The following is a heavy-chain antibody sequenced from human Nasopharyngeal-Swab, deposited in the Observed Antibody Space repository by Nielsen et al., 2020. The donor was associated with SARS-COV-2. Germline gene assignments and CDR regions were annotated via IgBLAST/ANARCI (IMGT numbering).Heavy chain of an antibody. V-gene: IGHV3-23*01. CDR1: GFTFSSYA. CDR3: ASSVVTAGAGALYYYGMDV. Sequence: GESLKISCAASGFTFSSYAMTWVRQAPGKGLEWVSAISSSGGSTYYAYSVKGRFTISRDNSKNTLYLQMNSLRAEDTAVYYCASSVVTAGAGALYYYGMDVWGQGTTVTVSS. D-gene: IGHD3-22*01. CDR2: ISSSGGST. J-gene: IGHJ6*02.